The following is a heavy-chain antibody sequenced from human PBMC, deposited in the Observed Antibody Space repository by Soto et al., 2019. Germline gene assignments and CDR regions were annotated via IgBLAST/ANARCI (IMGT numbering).Heavy chain of an antibody. D-gene: IGHD2-15*01. Sequence: GGSLRLSCSASGFTFSSYAMHWVRQAPGKGLEYVSAISSNGGSTYYADSVKGRFTISRDNSKNTLYLQMSSLRAEDTAVYHCVKEGGVNCSGGSCMDIWGQGTMVTVSS. J-gene: IGHJ3*02. CDR2: ISSNGGST. CDR3: VKEGGVNCSGGSCMDI. CDR1: GFTFSSYA. V-gene: IGHV3-64D*09.